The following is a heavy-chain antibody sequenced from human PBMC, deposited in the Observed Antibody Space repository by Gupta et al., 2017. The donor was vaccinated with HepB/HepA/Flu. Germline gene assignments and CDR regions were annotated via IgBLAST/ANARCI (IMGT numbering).Heavy chain of an antibody. CDR1: GGSFSGYY. D-gene: IGHD1-26*01. Sequence: QVQLQQWGAGLLKPSETLSLTCAVYGGSFSGYYWRWIRQPPGKGLEWIGEINHSGSTNYNPSLKSRVTISVDTSKNQFSLKLSSVTAADTAVYYCARSPPKRYYVSDSVNGTDVWGQGTTVTVSS. J-gene: IGHJ6*02. CDR3: ARSPPKRYYVSDSVNGTDV. V-gene: IGHV4-34*01. CDR2: INHSGST.